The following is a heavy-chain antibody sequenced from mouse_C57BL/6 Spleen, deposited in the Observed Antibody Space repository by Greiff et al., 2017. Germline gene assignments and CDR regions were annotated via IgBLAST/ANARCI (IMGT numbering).Heavy chain of an antibody. CDR3: ARQGITTVVEGYFDV. J-gene: IGHJ1*03. D-gene: IGHD1-1*01. V-gene: IGHV5-12*01. CDR2: ISNGGGST. Sequence: EVKLVESGGGLVQPGGSLKLSCAASGFTFSDYYMYWVRQTPEKRLEWVAYISNGGGSTYYPDTVKGRFTISRDNAKNTLYLQMSRLKSEDTAMYYCARQGITTVVEGYFDVWGTGTTVTVSS. CDR1: GFTFSDYY.